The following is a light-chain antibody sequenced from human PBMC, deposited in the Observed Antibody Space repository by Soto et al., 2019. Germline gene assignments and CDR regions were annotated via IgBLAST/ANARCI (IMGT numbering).Light chain of an antibody. Sequence: EIVLTQSPCTLSLSPGERATLACRATQSVSSNYLAWYQQQSGQAPRLLIYGASSRDPGIPDRSSGGGSGTDFTLTITGLEPEAFPVYFCPQYGGCPRTFGQGTKVEI. CDR1: QSVSSNY. V-gene: IGKV3-20*01. CDR2: GAS. J-gene: IGKJ1*01. CDR3: PQYGGCPRT.